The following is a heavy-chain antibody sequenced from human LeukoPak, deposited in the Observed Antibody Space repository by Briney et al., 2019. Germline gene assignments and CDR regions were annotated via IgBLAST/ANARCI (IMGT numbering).Heavy chain of an antibody. V-gene: IGHV1-18*04. Sequence: ASVKVSCKASGYTFTSYGISWVRQAPGQGLEWMGWISAYNGNTNYAQKLQGRVTMTTDTSTSTAYMELRSLRSDDTAVYYCARVLFGGSITYCSGGSCPNWFDPWGQGTLVTVSS. D-gene: IGHD2-15*01. CDR3: ARVLFGGSITYCSGGSCPNWFDP. CDR1: GYTFTSYG. J-gene: IGHJ5*02. CDR2: ISAYNGNT.